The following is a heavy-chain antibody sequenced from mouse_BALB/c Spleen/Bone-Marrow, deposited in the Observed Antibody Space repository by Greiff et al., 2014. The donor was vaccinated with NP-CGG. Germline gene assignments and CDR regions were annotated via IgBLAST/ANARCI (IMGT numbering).Heavy chain of an antibody. J-gene: IGHJ4*01. CDR1: GFNIKDTY. V-gene: IGHV14-3*02. D-gene: IGHD2-1*01. CDR3: AIYYGNYYAMDY. CDR2: IDPANGNT. Sequence: EVKLMESGAELVKPGASVKLSCTASGFNIKDTYMHWVKQRPEQGLEWIGRIDPANGNTKYDPKFQGKATITADTSSNTAYLQLSSLTPEDTAVYYCAIYYGNYYAMDYWGQGTSVTVSS.